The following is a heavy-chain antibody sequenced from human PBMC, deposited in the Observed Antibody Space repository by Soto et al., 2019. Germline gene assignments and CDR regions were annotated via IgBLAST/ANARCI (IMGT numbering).Heavy chain of an antibody. CDR1: GFTFDDYA. CDR3: AKGYSSSWSPMGY. Sequence: VQLVESGGGLVQPGRSLRLSCAASGFTFDDYAMHWVRQAPGKGLEWVSGISWNSGSIGYGDSVKGRFTISRDNAKNSLYLQMNSLRAEDTALYYCAKGYSSSWSPMGYWGQGTLVTVSS. J-gene: IGHJ4*02. D-gene: IGHD6-13*01. CDR2: ISWNSGSI. V-gene: IGHV3-9*01.